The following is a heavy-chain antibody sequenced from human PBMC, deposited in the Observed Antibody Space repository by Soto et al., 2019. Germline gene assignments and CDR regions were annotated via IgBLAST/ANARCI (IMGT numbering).Heavy chain of an antibody. J-gene: IGHJ4*02. Sequence: QVQLVQSGAEVKKPGASVKVSCKASGYTFTSYYMHWVRQAPGQGLEWMGIINPSGGSTSYAQKFQGRVTMTRDTSTSTVYMELSSLRSEDTAVYYCARDLNYDFWSGYYGGFDYWGQGTLVTVSS. CDR1: GYTFTSYY. V-gene: IGHV1-46*01. D-gene: IGHD3-3*01. CDR3: ARDLNYDFWSGYYGGFDY. CDR2: INPSGGST.